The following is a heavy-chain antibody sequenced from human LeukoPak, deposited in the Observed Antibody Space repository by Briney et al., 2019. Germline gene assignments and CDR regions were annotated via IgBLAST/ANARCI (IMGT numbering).Heavy chain of an antibody. CDR2: IYYSGST. Sequence: TLSLTCTVSGGSISSGGYYWSWIRQHPGKGLEWIGYIYYSGSTYYNPSLKSRVTISVDTSKNQFSLKLSSVTAADTAVYYCARVDTAHYDAFDIWGQGTMVTVSS. CDR3: ARVDTAHYDAFDI. J-gene: IGHJ3*02. CDR1: GGSISSGGYY. V-gene: IGHV4-31*03. D-gene: IGHD5-18*01.